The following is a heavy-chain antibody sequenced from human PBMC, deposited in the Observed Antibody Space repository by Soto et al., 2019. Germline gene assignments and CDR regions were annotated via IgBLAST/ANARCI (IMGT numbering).Heavy chain of an antibody. V-gene: IGHV3-23*01. CDR3: ARGSGEVGGNWFDP. CDR2: VSRSGGST. J-gene: IGHJ5*02. Sequence: EVQLLESGGGLVQPGGSLRLSCAASGYTFGKYAMIWVRQAPGKGLDWVSGVSRSGGSTYYADSVKGRFTISRDNSKNTLYLQMNSLRAEDTAVYYCARGSGEVGGNWFDPWGQGTLVTVS. CDR1: GYTFGKYA. D-gene: IGHD3-3*01.